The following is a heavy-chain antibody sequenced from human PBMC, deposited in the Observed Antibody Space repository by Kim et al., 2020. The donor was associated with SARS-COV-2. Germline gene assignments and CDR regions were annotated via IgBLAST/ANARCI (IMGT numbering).Heavy chain of an antibody. D-gene: IGHD2-2*01. J-gene: IGHJ6*02. V-gene: IGHV3-21*06. CDR2: ISTGGASI. Sequence: GGSLRLSCTASGFTLSNYIVHWVRQAPGKGLEWVSFISTGGASIYYADSVTGRFTISRDNAENSVHLDMSSLRAEDTAVYYCARDRDPAANYYFYGMDVWGQGTTVTVSS. CDR3: ARDRDPAANYYFYGMDV. CDR1: GFTLSNYI.